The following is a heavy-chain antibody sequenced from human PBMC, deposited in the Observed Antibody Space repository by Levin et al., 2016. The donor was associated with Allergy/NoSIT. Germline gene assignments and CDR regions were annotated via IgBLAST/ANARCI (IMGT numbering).Heavy chain of an antibody. J-gene: IGHJ4*02. CDR2: IYTSGST. D-gene: IGHD5-24*01. Sequence: GSLRLSCTVSGGSISSYYWSWIRQPAGKGLEWIGRIYTSGSTNYNPSLKSRVTISVDTSKNQFSLKLPSVTAADTAVYYCARVLRWLQAFDYWGQGTLVTVSS. CDR3: ARVLRWLQAFDY. V-gene: IGHV4-4*07. CDR1: GGSISSYY.